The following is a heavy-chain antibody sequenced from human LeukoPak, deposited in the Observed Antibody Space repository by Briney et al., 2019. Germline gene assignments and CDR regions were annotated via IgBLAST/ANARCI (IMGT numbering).Heavy chain of an antibody. CDR1: GDSLSSKTAA. D-gene: IGHD7-27*01. CDR2: TYYRSKWYD. CDR3: AKDQLGPGGLANWFDP. J-gene: IGHJ5*02. Sequence: SQTLSLTCAISGDSLSSKTAAWNWIRQSPSRGLEWLGRTYYRSKWYDDYAVSVKSRITINPDTSKNQFSLQLKSVTPEDTAIYYCAKDQLGPGGLANWFDPWGQGTLVTVSS. V-gene: IGHV6-1*01.